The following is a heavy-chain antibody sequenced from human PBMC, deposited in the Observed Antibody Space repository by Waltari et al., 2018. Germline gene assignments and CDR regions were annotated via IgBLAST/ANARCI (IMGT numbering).Heavy chain of an antibody. D-gene: IGHD2-2*01. CDR3: ATVLPAARGNWFDP. CDR1: GYTPTELS. V-gene: IGHV1-24*01. CDR2: FDPEDGET. Sequence: QVQLVPSGAEVKKPGASVKVSCKVSGYTPTELSMPWVRQAPGKGLEWMGGFDPEDGETIYAQKFQGRVTMTEDTSTDTAYMELSSLRSEDTAVYYCATVLPAARGNWFDPWGQGTLVTVSS. J-gene: IGHJ5*02.